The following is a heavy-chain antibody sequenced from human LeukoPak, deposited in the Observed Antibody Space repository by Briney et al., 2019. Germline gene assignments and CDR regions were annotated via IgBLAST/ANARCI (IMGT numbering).Heavy chain of an antibody. CDR3: ARGYGDYGYYYYGMDV. V-gene: IGHV4-38-2*01. Sequence: SETLSLTCAASGYSISNHYYWGWIRQPPGQGLEWIGSYYYSGSSYYNPSLKSRVTISVDTSKNQFSLKLSSVTAADTAVYYCARGYGDYGYYYYGMDVWGKGTTVTVSS. CDR2: YYYSGSS. D-gene: IGHD4-17*01. J-gene: IGHJ6*04. CDR1: GYSISNHYY.